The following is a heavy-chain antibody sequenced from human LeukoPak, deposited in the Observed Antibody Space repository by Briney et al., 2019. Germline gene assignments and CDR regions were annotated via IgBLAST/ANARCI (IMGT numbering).Heavy chain of an antibody. Sequence: SETLSLTCTVSGGSISSYYWSWIRQPPGKGLEWIGYIYYSGSTNYNPSLKSRVTISVDTSKNQFSLKLSSVTAADTAVYYYARDRPLWFGELSSSPMYYFDYWGQGTLVTVSS. J-gene: IGHJ4*02. CDR1: GGSISSYY. CDR2: IYYSGST. D-gene: IGHD3-10*01. V-gene: IGHV4-59*01. CDR3: ARDRPLWFGELSSSPMYYFDY.